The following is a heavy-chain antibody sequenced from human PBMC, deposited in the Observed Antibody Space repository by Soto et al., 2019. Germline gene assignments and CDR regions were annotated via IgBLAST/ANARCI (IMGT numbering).Heavy chain of an antibody. CDR3: ATIPATRNLTDY. CDR1: GGSITSSYY. V-gene: IGHV4-39*01. Sequence: SETLSLTCTVSGGSITSSYYWGWIRQPPGKGLEWIGSIYYSGSTYYNPSLKSRVTISVDTSKNQFSLKLSSVTAADTAVYYCATIPATRNLTDYWGQGTLVTVSS. D-gene: IGHD2-2*02. CDR2: IYYSGST. J-gene: IGHJ4*02.